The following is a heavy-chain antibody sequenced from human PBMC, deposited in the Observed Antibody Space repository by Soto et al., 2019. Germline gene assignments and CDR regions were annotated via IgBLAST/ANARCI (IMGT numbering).Heavy chain of an antibody. CDR1: GFSLSTSGVG. V-gene: IGHV2-5*02. CDR3: ARRPIYYDSRGYACDI. J-gene: IGHJ3*02. D-gene: IGHD3-22*01. Sequence: QITLKESGPTLVKPTQTLTLTCTFSGFSLSTSGVGVGWIRQPPGKALEWLALIYWDDDKHYSPSLKSRLTPTRDTSKDQVVLTMTNMDPVDTATYYCARRPIYYDSRGYACDIWGQGTMVTVSS. CDR2: IYWDDDK.